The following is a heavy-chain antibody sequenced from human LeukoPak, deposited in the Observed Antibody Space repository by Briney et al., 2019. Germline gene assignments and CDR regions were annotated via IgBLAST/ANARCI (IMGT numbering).Heavy chain of an antibody. Sequence: GASVKVPCKASGYTFIDYYIHWMRQAPGQGLEWMGIINPTGGYTSYAQKFQGRVTLTRDMSTSTVYMDLSSLRSEDTAVYFCARAGSWNPFDVWGQGTMVTVSS. V-gene: IGHV1-46*01. CDR3: ARAGSWNPFDV. D-gene: IGHD6-13*01. J-gene: IGHJ3*01. CDR1: GYTFIDYY. CDR2: INPTGGYT.